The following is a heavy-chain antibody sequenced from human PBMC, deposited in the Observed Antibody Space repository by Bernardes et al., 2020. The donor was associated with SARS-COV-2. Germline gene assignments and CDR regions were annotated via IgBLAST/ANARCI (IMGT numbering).Heavy chain of an antibody. Sequence: SETLSLTRTVSGGSIRSGEYYWSWIRQTPGKGLEWIGYTYYSGSTYYNPSLKSRVTISVDTSKNQFFLKLSSVTAADTAVYYCARARMKISEWFGERWAYFDYWGQGTLVTVSS. J-gene: IGHJ4*02. CDR1: GGSIRSGEYY. CDR3: ARARMKISEWFGERWAYFDY. V-gene: IGHV4-30-4*01. D-gene: IGHD3-10*01. CDR2: TYYSGST.